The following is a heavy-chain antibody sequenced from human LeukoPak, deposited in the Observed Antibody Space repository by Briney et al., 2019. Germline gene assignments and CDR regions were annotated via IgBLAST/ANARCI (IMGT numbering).Heavy chain of an antibody. V-gene: IGHV1-18*01. J-gene: IGHJ5*02. CDR3: ARDLHIVVVPAYNWFDP. CDR2: ISAYNGNT. D-gene: IGHD2-2*01. CDR1: GYTFTSYG. Sequence: GASVKVSCKASGYTFTSYGISWVRQAPGQGLEWMGWISAYNGNTNYAQKLQGRVTMTTDTSTSTAYMELRSLRSDDTAVYYRARDLHIVVVPAYNWFDPWGQGTLVTVSS.